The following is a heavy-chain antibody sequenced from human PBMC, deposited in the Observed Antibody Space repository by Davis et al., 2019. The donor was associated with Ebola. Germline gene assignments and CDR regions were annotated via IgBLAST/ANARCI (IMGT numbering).Heavy chain of an antibody. CDR3: TTPGGQDSGYDVFDI. Sequence: ASVPVSCQPSGGSFSSPAPNWVRQAPGQGLEWMGMINPNDGRTIYAQKFQGRVTVTRDTSTTTVYMDLSSLRSEDTALYYCTTPGGQDSGYDVFDIWGQGTMVTVSS. CDR1: GGSFSSPA. D-gene: IGHD5-12*01. J-gene: IGHJ3*02. CDR2: INPNDGRT. V-gene: IGHV1-46*03.